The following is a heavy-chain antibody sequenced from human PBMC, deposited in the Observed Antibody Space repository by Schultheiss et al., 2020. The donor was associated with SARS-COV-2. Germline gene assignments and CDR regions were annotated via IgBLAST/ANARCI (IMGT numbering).Heavy chain of an antibody. Sequence: GGSLRLSCAASGFTFSSYGMHWVRQAPGKGLEWVAVIWNDGSNKYYADSVKGRITISRDNSKNTLYLQMNSLRAEDTAVYYCARDCMGNLNRAGFDYWGQGTLVTVSS. V-gene: IGHV3-33*01. D-gene: IGHD4-23*01. CDR3: ARDCMGNLNRAGFDY. J-gene: IGHJ4*02. CDR2: IWNDGSNK. CDR1: GFTFSSYG.